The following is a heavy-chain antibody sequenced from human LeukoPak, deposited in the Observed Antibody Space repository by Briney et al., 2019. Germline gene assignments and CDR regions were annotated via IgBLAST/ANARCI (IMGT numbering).Heavy chain of an antibody. CDR1: GASISSYY. CDR2: TYYSGSP. J-gene: IGHJ4*02. V-gene: IGHV4-59*08. Sequence: SETLSLTCTVSGASISSYYWSWIRQPPGKGLEWIGYTYYSGSPNYNPPLKSRVPLSVDMSKNQFPLKRSSVTAADRDVYYCASLAPTGGFPCRADYCGQGNLVTVSS. D-gene: IGHD4-23*01. CDR3: ASLAPTGGFPCRADY.